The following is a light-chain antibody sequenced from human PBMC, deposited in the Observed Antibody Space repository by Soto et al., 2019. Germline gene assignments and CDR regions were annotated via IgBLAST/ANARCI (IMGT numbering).Light chain of an antibody. CDR1: FSNIGSNY. J-gene: IGLJ2*01. V-gene: IGLV1-47*01. CDR3: AAWDDSLSGPV. CDR2: RNN. Sequence: QSVLTQPPSASGTPGQRVTISCSGSFSNIGSNYVYWYQQLPGTAPKLLIYRNNQRPSGVPDRFSGSKSGTSASLAISGLRSEDEADYSCAAWDDSLSGPVFGGGTKLTVL.